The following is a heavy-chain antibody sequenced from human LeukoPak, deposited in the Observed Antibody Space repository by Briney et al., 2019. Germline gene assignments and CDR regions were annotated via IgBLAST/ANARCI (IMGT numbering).Heavy chain of an antibody. J-gene: IGHJ4*02. D-gene: IGHD3-3*01. CDR1: VGSIIYYY. V-gene: IGHV4-59*01. Sequence: PSETLSLTCTVYVGSIIYYYGSWIRQPTGKGLGWIGHIYYSGSTNYNPSLKSRVTISVDTSKNQFSLKLSSVTAADTAVYYCARMSGSIFGVVYFDYWGQGTLVTVSS. CDR3: ARMSGSIFGVVYFDY. CDR2: IYYSGST.